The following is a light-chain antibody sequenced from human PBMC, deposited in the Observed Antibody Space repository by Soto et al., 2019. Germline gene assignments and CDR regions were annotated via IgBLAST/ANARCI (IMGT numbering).Light chain of an antibody. J-gene: IGLJ1*01. CDR2: EVC. CDR1: SSDVGGYDF. Sequence: QSVLTQPASVSGSVGQSITISCTGTSSDVGGYDFVSWYQHHPGKAPKLIIYEVCTRPSGVSDRFSGSKSGNTASLTISGLQAEDEADYYCSSYTSDWGVFGTGTKGTVL. CDR3: SSYTSDWGV. V-gene: IGLV2-14*01.